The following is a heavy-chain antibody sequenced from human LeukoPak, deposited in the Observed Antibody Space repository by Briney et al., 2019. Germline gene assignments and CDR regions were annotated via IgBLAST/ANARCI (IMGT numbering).Heavy chain of an antibody. CDR3: ARGPKYCSSTGWRLCGMDV. CDR1: GGSSSGYY. V-gene: IGHV4-34*01. Sequence: SETLSLTCAVYGGSSSGYYWSWIRQPPGKGLEWIGEINHSGSTNYNPSLKSRVTISVDTSKNQFSLKLSSVTAADTAVYYCARGPKYCSSTGWRLCGMDVWGQGTTVTVSS. J-gene: IGHJ6*02. CDR2: INHSGST. D-gene: IGHD2-2*01.